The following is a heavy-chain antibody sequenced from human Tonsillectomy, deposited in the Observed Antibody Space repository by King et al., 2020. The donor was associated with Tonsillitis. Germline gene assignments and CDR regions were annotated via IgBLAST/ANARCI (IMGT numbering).Heavy chain of an antibody. J-gene: IGHJ4*02. CDR3: ARDISGWSRMYYFDY. Sequence: VQLVESGAEVKKPGASVKVSCQASDYTFTSYGVSWVRQAPGQGLEWVGWISAYNGFTNYALNLQGRVTVTTDTSTSTAYMELRNLTSDDTAVYYCARDISGWSRMYYFDYWGQGTLVTVSS. D-gene: IGHD6-19*01. CDR2: ISAYNGFT. CDR1: DYTFTSYG. V-gene: IGHV1-18*01.